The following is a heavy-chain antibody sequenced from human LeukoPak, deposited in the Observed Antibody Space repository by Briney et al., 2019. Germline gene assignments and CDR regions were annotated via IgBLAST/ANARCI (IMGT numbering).Heavy chain of an antibody. V-gene: IGHV1-18*01. D-gene: IGHD5-12*01. Sequence: GASVKVSCKASGYTFTSYGISWVRQAPGQGLEWMGWISVYNGNTKYVQKFQGRVTITADKSTSTAYMELSSLRSEDTAVYYCARRFPMYYSGYGRTAGSVLDYFDYWGQGTLVTVSS. CDR3: ARRFPMYYSGYGRTAGSVLDYFDY. CDR1: GYTFTSYG. CDR2: ISVYNGNT. J-gene: IGHJ4*02.